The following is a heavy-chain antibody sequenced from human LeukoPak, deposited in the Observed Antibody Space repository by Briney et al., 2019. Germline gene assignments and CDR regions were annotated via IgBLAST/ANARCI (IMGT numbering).Heavy chain of an antibody. J-gene: IGHJ4*02. CDR2: IIPIFGIA. CDR3: ARDQTYSYGHFVY. D-gene: IGHD5-18*01. Sequence: GASVNVSCKGSGGAFSSYAISWVRQAPGQGLEWMGGIIPIFGIANYAQKFRGRVTITADESTSTAYMELSSLGSEDTAIYYCARDQTYSYGHFVYWGQGTLVTVSS. CDR1: GGAFSSYA. V-gene: IGHV1-69*13.